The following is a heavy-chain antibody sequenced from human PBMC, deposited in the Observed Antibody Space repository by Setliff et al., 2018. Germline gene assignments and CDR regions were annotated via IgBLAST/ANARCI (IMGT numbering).Heavy chain of an antibody. CDR2: ISAYNGNT. V-gene: IGHV1-18*01. J-gene: IGHJ4*02. CDR1: GGTFGTSA. Sequence: ASVKVSCKTSGGTFGTSAISWVRQAPGQGLEWMGWISAYNGNTNYAQKLQGRVTMTTDTSTSTAYMELRSLRSDDTAVYYCARAGDAATNRKGVFEFWGQGTLVTVSS. D-gene: IGHD1-26*01. CDR3: ARAGDAATNRKGVFEF.